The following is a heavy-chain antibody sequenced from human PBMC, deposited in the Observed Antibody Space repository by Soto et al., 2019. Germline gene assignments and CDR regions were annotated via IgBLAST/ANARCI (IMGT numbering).Heavy chain of an antibody. J-gene: IGHJ5*02. D-gene: IGHD5-12*01. Sequence: SETLSLTCSVSGGSISSYFWSWIRQPPGKGLEWIGYVYYSGTTNYNPSLKSRVTISVDTSKNQFSLKLSSVTAADTAVYSCAAARSGYNCFDTWGQGTLVTVSS. V-gene: IGHV4-59*01. CDR3: AAARSGYNCFDT. CDR1: GGSISSYF. CDR2: VYYSGTT.